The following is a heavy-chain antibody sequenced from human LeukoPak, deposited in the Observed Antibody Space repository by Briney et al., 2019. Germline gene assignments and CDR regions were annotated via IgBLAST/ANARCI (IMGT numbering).Heavy chain of an antibody. V-gene: IGHV4-34*01. Sequence: SETLSLTCAVYGGSLSIYFWSWTRQPPGQGLEWIGEITHSGRIHYNPSLKGRVTISRDTSKNQFSLRLSSVTAADTAVYYCAPIFGDYSDFDSWGQGTLVTVSS. J-gene: IGHJ4*01. CDR1: GGSLSIYF. CDR2: ITHSGRI. CDR3: APIFGDYSDFDS. D-gene: IGHD4-17*01.